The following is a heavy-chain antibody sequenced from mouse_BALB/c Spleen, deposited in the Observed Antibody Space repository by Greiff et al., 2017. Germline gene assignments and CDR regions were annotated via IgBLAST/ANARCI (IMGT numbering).Heavy chain of an antibody. CDR3: TRSKGDRYDGYYYAMDY. J-gene: IGHJ4*01. CDR1: GYSFTSYW. CDR2: IYPGNSDT. Sequence: SGTVLARPGASVKMSCKASGYSFTSYWMHWVKQRPGQGLEWIGAIYPGNSDTSYNQKFKGKAKLTAVTSASTAYMELSSLTNEDSAVYYCTRSKGDRYDGYYYAMDYWGQGTSVTVSS. D-gene: IGHD2-14*01. V-gene: IGHV1-5*01.